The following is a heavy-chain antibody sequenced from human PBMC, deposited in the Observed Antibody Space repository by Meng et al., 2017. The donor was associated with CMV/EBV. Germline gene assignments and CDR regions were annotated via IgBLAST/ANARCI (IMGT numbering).Heavy chain of an antibody. CDR1: GYTLTSYD. Sequence: ALAKVFCKASGYTLTSYDINWVRQATGQGLEWMGWMNPNSGNTGYAQKFQGRVTITRNTSISTTYMELSSLRSEDTTVYYCARGPITPRYCNSTSCRYWFDPWGQGTLVTVSS. V-gene: IGHV1-8*03. J-gene: IGHJ5*02. D-gene: IGHD2-2*01. CDR2: MNPNSGNT. CDR3: ARGPITPRYCNSTSCRYWFDP.